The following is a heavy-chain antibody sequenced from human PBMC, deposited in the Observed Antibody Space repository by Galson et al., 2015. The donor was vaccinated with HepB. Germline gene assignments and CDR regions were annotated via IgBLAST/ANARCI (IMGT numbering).Heavy chain of an antibody. CDR3: ARGIAAACHALDI. Sequence: CAISGGSVSSNSAVCSWIRRSPSGALEGLGRTSFISNWYKDDAVSVKGRITINPDTSKNQLSLHLNSVTPDDTAVYYCARGIAAACHALDIWGQGTMVTVSS. V-gene: IGHV6-1*01. D-gene: IGHD6-13*01. CDR2: TSFISNWYK. J-gene: IGHJ3*02. CDR1: GGSVSSNSAV.